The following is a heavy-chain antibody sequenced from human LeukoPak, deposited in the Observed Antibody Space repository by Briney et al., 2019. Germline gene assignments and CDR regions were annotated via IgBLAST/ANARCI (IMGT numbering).Heavy chain of an antibody. Sequence: SETLSLTCTVSGGSIRSTSYYWGWIRQPPGKGLEGIGSIYYSGTTYYNPSLKSRVTISVDTSKNQFSLNLRSMTAADTAVYYCATPAGPYGDYDYWGQGTLVTVSS. CDR3: ATPAGPYGDYDY. CDR2: IYYSGTT. CDR1: GGSIRSTSYY. J-gene: IGHJ4*02. D-gene: IGHD4-17*01. V-gene: IGHV4-39*01.